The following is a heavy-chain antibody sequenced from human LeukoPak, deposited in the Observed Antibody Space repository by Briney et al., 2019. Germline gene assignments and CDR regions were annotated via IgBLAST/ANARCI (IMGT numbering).Heavy chain of an antibody. CDR1: GFTFSSYG. CDR3: AKARGNYYGSGNPPFDY. Sequence: GGSLRLSCAASGFTFSSYGMHWVRQAPGKGLEWVAFIRYDGSNKYYADSVKGRFTISRDNSKNTLYLQMTSLRAEDTAVYFCAKARGNYYGSGNPPFDYWGQGTLVTVSS. D-gene: IGHD3-10*01. V-gene: IGHV3-30*02. CDR2: IRYDGSNK. J-gene: IGHJ4*02.